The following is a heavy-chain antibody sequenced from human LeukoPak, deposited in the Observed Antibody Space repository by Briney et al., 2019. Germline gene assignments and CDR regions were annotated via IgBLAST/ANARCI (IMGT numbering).Heavy chain of an antibody. CDR1: GFTVSSNY. V-gene: IGHV3-53*01. Sequence: GGSLRLSCAASGFTVSSNYMSWVRQAPWKGLEWVSVIYSGGSTYYADSVKGRFTISRDNSKNSLYLQMSSLRAEDTALYLCAGGDRNGWYFYYWGQGTLVTVSS. D-gene: IGHD6-19*01. CDR3: AGGDRNGWYFYY. J-gene: IGHJ4*02. CDR2: IYSGGST.